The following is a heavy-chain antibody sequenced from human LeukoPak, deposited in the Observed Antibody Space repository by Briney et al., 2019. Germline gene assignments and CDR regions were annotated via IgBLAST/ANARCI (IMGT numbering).Heavy chain of an antibody. V-gene: IGHV1-46*01. CDR2: IDPSGGST. J-gene: IGHJ1*01. Sequence: GASLKVSCKASGYTFTRYYIHWVREAAGQGLEWMGVIDPSGGSTSYPQKFQDRVTMTRDTSTSTVYMELSSLKSDDTAIYYCARGVFGELEKLMFQHWGQGTLVTVSS. D-gene: IGHD3-10*02. CDR3: ARGVFGELEKLMFQH. CDR1: GYTFTRYY.